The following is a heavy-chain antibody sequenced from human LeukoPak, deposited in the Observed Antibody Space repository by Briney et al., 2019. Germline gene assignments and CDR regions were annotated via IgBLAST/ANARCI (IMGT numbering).Heavy chain of an antibody. CDR2: INSDGSST. J-gene: IGHJ4*02. V-gene: IGHV3-74*01. CDR1: GFTFSSYW. CDR3: AREGIAVAGRYYFDY. D-gene: IGHD6-19*01. Sequence: PGGSLRLSCAASGFTFSSYWMHWVRQAPGKGLVWVSRINSDGSSTSYADSVKGRFTISRDNAKNTLYLQMNSLRAEGTAVYYCAREGIAVAGRYYFDYWGQGTLVTVSS.